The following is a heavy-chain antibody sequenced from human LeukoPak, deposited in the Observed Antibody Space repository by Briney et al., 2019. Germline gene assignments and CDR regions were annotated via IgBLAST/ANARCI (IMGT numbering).Heavy chain of an antibody. D-gene: IGHD1-26*01. CDR1: GGSISSYY. CDR2: IYYSGST. CDR3: ASFGRDYQAFDI. V-gene: IGHV4-59*12. J-gene: IGHJ3*02. Sequence: PSETLSLTCTVSGGSISSYYWSWIRQPPGKGLEWIGYIYYSGSTNYNPSLKSRVTISVDTSKNQFSLKLSSVTAADTAVYYCASFGRDYQAFDIWGQGTMVTVSS.